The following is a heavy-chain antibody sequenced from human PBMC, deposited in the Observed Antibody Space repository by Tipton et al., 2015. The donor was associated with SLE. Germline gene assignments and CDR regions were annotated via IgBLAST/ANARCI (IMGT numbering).Heavy chain of an antibody. CDR3: ARQPDLGTVDI. D-gene: IGHD7-27*01. V-gene: IGHV5-51*01. J-gene: IGHJ3*02. CDR1: GYNFANYW. Sequence: VQLVQSGAGVKKPGESLKISCRGSGYNFANYWIGWGRQMPGKGLDWMGLIYPGDADPRDSPSFQGQVTISADKSNSTAYLQYSLKDSDTAMYYCARQPDLGTVDIWCQGTMVTVSS. CDR2: IYPGDADP.